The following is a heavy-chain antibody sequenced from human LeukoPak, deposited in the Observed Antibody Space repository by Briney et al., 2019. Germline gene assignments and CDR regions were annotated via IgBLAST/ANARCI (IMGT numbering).Heavy chain of an antibody. D-gene: IGHD3-22*01. CDR2: ISGSGGST. Sequence: GGSLRLSCAASGFTFSSYAMSWVRQAPGKGLEWVSAISGSGGSTYYADSVKGRFTTSRDNSKNTLYLQMNSLRAEDTAVYYCANSLPYYYDSSGYYLWGQGTLVTVSS. J-gene: IGHJ5*02. CDR1: GFTFSSYA. V-gene: IGHV3-23*01. CDR3: ANSLPYYYDSSGYYL.